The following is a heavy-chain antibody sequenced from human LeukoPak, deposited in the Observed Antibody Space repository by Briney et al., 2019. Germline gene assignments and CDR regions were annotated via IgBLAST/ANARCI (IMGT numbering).Heavy chain of an antibody. D-gene: IGHD2-2*02. CDR3: ARRYTASPGERFDY. V-gene: IGHV4-59*01. CDR1: GGSISSYY. CDR2: IYYSGST. Sequence: PSGTLSLTCTVSGGSISSYYWSWIRQPPGKGLEWIGYIYYSGSTNYNPSLESRVTISVDTSKNQFSLKLSSVTAADTAVYYCARRYTASPGERFDYWGPGTLVTVSS. J-gene: IGHJ4*02.